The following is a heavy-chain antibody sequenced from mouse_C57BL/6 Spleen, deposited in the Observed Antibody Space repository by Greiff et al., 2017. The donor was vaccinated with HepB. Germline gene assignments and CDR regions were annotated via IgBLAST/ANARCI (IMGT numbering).Heavy chain of an antibody. J-gene: IGHJ2*01. CDR3: AREGILLRYLDY. V-gene: IGHV1-78*01. Sequence: VQLQESDAELVKPGASVKISCKVSGYTFTDHTIHWMKQRPEQGLAWIGYIYPRDGSTKYNEKFKGKATLTADKSSSTAYMQLNSLTSEDSAVYFCAREGILLRYLDYWGQGTTLTVSS. D-gene: IGHD1-1*01. CDR1: GYTFTDHT. CDR2: IYPRDGST.